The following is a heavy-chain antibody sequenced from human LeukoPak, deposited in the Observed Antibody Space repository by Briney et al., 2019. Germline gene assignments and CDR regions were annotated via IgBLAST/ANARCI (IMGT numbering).Heavy chain of an antibody. CDR3: ARFGKDRDGYSPQGNPDF. D-gene: IGHD5-24*01. Sequence: NTSETLSLTCTVSGGSISSSSYYWGWIRQPPGKGLEWIGSIYYSGSTYYNPSLKSRVTISVDTSKNQFSLKLSSVTAADTAVYYCARFGKDRDGYSPQGNPDFWGQGMLVTVSS. V-gene: IGHV4-39*01. CDR2: IYYSGST. J-gene: IGHJ4*02. CDR1: GGSISSSSYY.